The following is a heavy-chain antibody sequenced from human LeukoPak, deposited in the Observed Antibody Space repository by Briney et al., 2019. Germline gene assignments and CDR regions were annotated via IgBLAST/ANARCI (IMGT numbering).Heavy chain of an antibody. J-gene: IGHJ6*02. CDR2: IYESGST. V-gene: IGHV4-59*08. CDR3: ARRYGDHYYYYYGMDV. Sequence: SETLSLTCTVSGDSIRNFYWSWIRQPPGKGLEWIGCIYESGSTNYNPSLKSRVTISVDTSKNQFSLKLSSVTAADTAVYYCARRYGDHYYYYYGMDVWGQGTTVTVSS. CDR1: GDSIRNFY. D-gene: IGHD3-10*01.